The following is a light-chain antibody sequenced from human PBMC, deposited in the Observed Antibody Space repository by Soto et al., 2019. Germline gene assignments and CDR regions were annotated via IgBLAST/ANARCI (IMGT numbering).Light chain of an antibody. V-gene: IGLV2-14*01. CDR1: SSAVGGYNY. CDR2: DVS. CDR3: SSYTSSSARL. Sequence: QSVLTQPASVSGSPGQSITISCTGTSSAVGGYNYVSWYQQYPGKAPKVMIFDVSNRPSGVSDRFAGSKSGNTAFLTISGLQAEDEADYYCSSYTSSSARLFGGGTKLTVL. J-gene: IGLJ3*02.